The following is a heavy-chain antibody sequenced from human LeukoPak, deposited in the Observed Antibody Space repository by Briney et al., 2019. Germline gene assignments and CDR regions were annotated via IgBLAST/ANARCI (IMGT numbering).Heavy chain of an antibody. Sequence: PSETLSLTCTVSGGSISSGGYYWSWIRQHPGKGLEWLGYIYYSGSTYYNPSHKSRVTISVDTSKNQFSLKLSSVTAADTAVYYCASRYSNLLEWYCDLWGRGTLVTVSS. CDR2: IYYSGST. V-gene: IGHV4-31*03. CDR1: GGSISSGGYY. CDR3: ASRYSNLLEWYCDL. J-gene: IGHJ2*01. D-gene: IGHD4-11*01.